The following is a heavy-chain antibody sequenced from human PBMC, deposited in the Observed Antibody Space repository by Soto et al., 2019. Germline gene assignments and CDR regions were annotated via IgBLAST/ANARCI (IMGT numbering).Heavy chain of an antibody. Sequence: QVQLQESGPGLVKPSQTLSLTCTVSGGSISSGDYYWSWIRQPPGKGLEWIGYIYYSGSTYYNPSLQSLGTISIYTSKHQFSLKLSSVTAADTAVYYCARERPDGARLDPWGQGTLVTVSS. J-gene: IGHJ5*02. CDR2: IYYSGST. CDR1: GGSISSGDYY. CDR3: ARERPDGARLDP. D-gene: IGHD6-6*01. V-gene: IGHV4-30-4*01.